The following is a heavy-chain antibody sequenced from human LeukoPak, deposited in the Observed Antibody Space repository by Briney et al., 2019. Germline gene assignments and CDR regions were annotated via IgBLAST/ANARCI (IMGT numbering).Heavy chain of an antibody. J-gene: IGHJ6*03. CDR2: ISSGSTYI. CDR1: GFTFSTYN. CDR3: ARDFSRRDGYNYDYYYMDV. V-gene: IGHV3-21*01. D-gene: IGHD5-24*01. Sequence: GGSLRLSCAASGFTFSTYNLNWVRQAPGKGLEWVSSISSGSTYIYYADSVKGRFTISRDNAKNSLYLLMNSLRAEDTAVYYCARDFSRRDGYNYDYYYMDVWGKGTTVTVSS.